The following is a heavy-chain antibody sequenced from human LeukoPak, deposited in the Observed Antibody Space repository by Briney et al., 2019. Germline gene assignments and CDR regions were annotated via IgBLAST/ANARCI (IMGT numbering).Heavy chain of an antibody. CDR2: ISGSNT. D-gene: IGHD2-8*01. J-gene: IGHJ4*02. Sequence: GGSLRLSCLASGFCLSSNAMNWVRQAPGKGLEWVSGISGSNTYYADSVKGRFTISRDSSKNTMDLQMNNLRAEDTAVYYCSKDDCVNGICSFEKWGQGTLVTVSS. CDR1: GFCLSSNA. CDR3: SKDDCVNGICSFEK. V-gene: IGHV3-23*01.